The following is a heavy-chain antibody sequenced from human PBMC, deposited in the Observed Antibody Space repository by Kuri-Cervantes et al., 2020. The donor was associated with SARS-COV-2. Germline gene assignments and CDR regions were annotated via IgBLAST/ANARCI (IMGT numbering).Heavy chain of an antibody. Sequence: GGSLRLSCAASGFTFSTFGMHWVRQAPGKGPEWVAGLWEDGSNEKYADSVKGRFSISRDNSRNSLYLQMNSLRAEDTALYYCAKDMGTIFGVVIGSGYGMDVWGQGTTVTVSS. CDR2: LWEDGSNE. V-gene: IGHV3-33*03. J-gene: IGHJ6*02. D-gene: IGHD3-3*01. CDR3: AKDMGTIFGVVIGSGYGMDV. CDR1: GFTFSTFG.